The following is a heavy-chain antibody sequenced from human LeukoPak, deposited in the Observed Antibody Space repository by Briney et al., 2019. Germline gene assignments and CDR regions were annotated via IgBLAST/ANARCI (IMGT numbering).Heavy chain of an antibody. J-gene: IGHJ6*02. CDR3: AKTSLGHPPYYYSMDV. V-gene: IGHV3-33*06. CDR2: IWYDGSNK. Sequence: GRSLRLSCAASGITFSSYGMRWVRQAPGKGLEWVAVIWYDGSNKYYADSVKGRFTISRDNSKNTLYLQMNSLRAEDTAVYYCAKTSLGHPPYYYSMDVWGQGTTVTVSS. CDR1: GITFSSYG. D-gene: IGHD7-27*01.